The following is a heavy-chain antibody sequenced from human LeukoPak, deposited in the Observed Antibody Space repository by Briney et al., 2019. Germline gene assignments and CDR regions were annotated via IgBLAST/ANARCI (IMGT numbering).Heavy chain of an antibody. CDR3: ARDSVRGVAGTPDTEFDY. J-gene: IGHJ4*02. D-gene: IGHD6-19*01. Sequence: SVKVSCKASGGTFSSYAISWVRQAPGQGLEWMGGIIPIFGTANYAQKFQGRVTITADESTSTAYMELSSLRSEDTAVYYCARDSVRGVAGTPDTEFDYWGQGTLVTVSS. CDR1: GGTFSSYA. CDR2: IIPIFGTA. V-gene: IGHV1-69*13.